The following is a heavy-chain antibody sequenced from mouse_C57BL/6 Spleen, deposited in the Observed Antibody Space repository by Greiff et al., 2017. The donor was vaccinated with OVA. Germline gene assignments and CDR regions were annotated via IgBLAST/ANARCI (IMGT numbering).Heavy chain of an antibody. CDR2: ISDGGSYT. CDR1: GFTFSSYA. CDR3: ARGYYGSEGAMDY. D-gene: IGHD1-1*01. V-gene: IGHV5-4*03. J-gene: IGHJ4*01. Sequence: EVKLVESGGGLVKPGGSLKLSCAASGFTFSSYAMSWVRQTPEKRLEWVATISDGGSYTYYPDNVKGRFTLSRDNAKTNLYLQMSHLKSEDTAMYYCARGYYGSEGAMDYWGQGTSVTVSS.